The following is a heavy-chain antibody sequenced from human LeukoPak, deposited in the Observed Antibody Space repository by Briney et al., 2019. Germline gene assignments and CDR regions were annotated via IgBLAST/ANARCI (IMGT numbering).Heavy chain of an antibody. CDR2: ISAYNGNT. CDR1: GYTFTSYG. V-gene: IGHV1-18*01. CDR3: AREPPKYYDSSGYKAYYYYYMDV. Sequence: ASVKVSCKASGYTFTSYGISWVRQAPGQGLEWMGWISAYNGNTNYAQKLQGRVTMTTDTSTSTAYMELRSLRSDDTAVYYCAREPPKYYDSSGYKAYYYYYMDVWGKGTTVTVSS. J-gene: IGHJ6*03. D-gene: IGHD3-22*01.